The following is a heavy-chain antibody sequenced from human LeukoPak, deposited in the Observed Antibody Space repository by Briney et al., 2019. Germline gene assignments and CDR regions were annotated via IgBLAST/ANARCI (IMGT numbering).Heavy chain of an antibody. J-gene: IGHJ6*03. CDR1: GYTFTSYG. Sequence: ASVKVSCKASGYTFTSYGIGWVRQAPGQGLEWMGWISAYNGNTNYAQKLQGRVTMTTDTSTSTAYMELRSLRSDDTAVYYCARRIRFTYYYYMDVWGKGTTVTVSS. CDR2: ISAYNGNT. CDR3: ARRIRFTYYYYMDV. V-gene: IGHV1-18*01. D-gene: IGHD3-3*01.